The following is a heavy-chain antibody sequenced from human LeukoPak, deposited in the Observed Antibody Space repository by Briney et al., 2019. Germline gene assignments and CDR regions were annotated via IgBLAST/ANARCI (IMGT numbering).Heavy chain of an antibody. J-gene: IGHJ6*02. CDR3: AKGLACGGDYYHDAMHV. CDR1: GFRFDDYA. V-gene: IGHV3-9*01. D-gene: IGHD6-19*01. Sequence: SGRSLRLSCVASGFRFDDYAMHWVRHAPGKGLEWVSGISWNSESIGYAGSVSGRFTIFRDSAKNSLYLQMSNLRPEDTALYYCAKGLACGGDYYHDAMHVWGQGTTVTVSS. CDR2: ISWNSESI.